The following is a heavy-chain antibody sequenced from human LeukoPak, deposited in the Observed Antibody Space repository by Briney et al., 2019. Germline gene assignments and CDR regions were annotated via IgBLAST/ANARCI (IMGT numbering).Heavy chain of an antibody. CDR1: GGTFSGYA. J-gene: IGHJ6*02. CDR3: ARGPTALETSYGMDV. D-gene: IGHD4-17*01. V-gene: IGHV1-69*04. Sequence: SVKVSCKASGGTFSGYAISWVRQAPGQGLEWMGRIIPILGIANYAQKFQGRPTITADKSTSTAYMELSSLRSEDTAVYYCARGPTALETSYGMDVWGQGTTVTVSS. CDR2: IIPILGIA.